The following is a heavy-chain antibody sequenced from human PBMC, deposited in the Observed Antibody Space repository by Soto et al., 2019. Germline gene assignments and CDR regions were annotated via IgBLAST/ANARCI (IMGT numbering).Heavy chain of an antibody. V-gene: IGHV1-3*01. CDR2: MNPLNGDT. CDR3: ARGNSGALDI. J-gene: IGHJ3*02. Sequence: QVQLVQSGTEVKKPGASVKVSCKASGYTLTTYSMHWVRQAPGQRLEWMGWMNPLNGDTKYSQRFQGRLTIIRDTSASTAYMELSSLRSEDTAIYYCARGNSGALDIWGQVTMVTVSS. D-gene: IGHD6-19*01. CDR1: GYTLTTYS.